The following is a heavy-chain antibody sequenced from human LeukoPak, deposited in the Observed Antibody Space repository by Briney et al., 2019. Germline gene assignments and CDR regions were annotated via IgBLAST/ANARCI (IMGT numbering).Heavy chain of an antibody. Sequence: ASVKVSCKASGYTFTGYYMHWVRQAPGQGLEWMGWINPNSGGTNYAQKFQGRVTMTRDTSISTAYMELSRLRSDDTAVYYCARDLSPAAVDRFFDYWGQGILVTVSS. D-gene: IGHD6-19*01. CDR2: INPNSGGT. CDR1: GYTFTGYY. J-gene: IGHJ4*02. V-gene: IGHV1-2*02. CDR3: ARDLSPAAVDRFFDY.